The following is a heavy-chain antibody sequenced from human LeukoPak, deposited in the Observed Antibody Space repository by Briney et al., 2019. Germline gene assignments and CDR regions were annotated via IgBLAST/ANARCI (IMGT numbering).Heavy chain of an antibody. CDR1: GGSISSYY. CDR3: ARVGVRGVADY. CDR2: IYYSGST. V-gene: IGHV4-59*01. D-gene: IGHD3-10*01. Sequence: PSETLSLTCTVSGGSISSYYWSWIRQPPGKGLEWIGYIYYSGSTNYNPSLKSRVTISVDTSKNQFSLKLSSVTAADTAVYYCARVGVRGVADYWGQGTLVTVSS. J-gene: IGHJ4*02.